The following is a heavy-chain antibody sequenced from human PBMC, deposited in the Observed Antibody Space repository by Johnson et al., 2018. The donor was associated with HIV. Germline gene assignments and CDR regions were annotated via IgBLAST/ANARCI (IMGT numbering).Heavy chain of an antibody. V-gene: IGHV3-66*02. CDR1: GFTFSNYW. J-gene: IGHJ3*02. Sequence: VQLVESGGGVVQPGGSLRLSCAASGFTFSNYWVQWVRQAPGKGLEWVSVIYSGGSTYYADSVKGRFTISRDNSKNTLYLQMNSLRAEDTAVYYCASRYTVDAFDIWGQGTMVTVSS. CDR3: ASRYTVDAFDI. CDR2: IYSGGST. D-gene: IGHD1-1*01.